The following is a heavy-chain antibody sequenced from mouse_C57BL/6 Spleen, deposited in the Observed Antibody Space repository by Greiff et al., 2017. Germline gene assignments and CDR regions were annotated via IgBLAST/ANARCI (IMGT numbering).Heavy chain of an antibody. J-gene: IGHJ4*01. D-gene: IGHD2-5*01. Sequence: QVQLQQPGAELVRPGSSVKLSCKASGYTFTSYWMHWVKQRPIQGLEWIGNIDPSDSETHYNQKFKDKATLTVDKSSSTAYMQLSSLTSEDSAVYYCASQRYSNYNAMDYWGQGTSVTVSS. CDR1: GYTFTSYW. V-gene: IGHV1-52*01. CDR3: ASQRYSNYNAMDY. CDR2: IDPSDSET.